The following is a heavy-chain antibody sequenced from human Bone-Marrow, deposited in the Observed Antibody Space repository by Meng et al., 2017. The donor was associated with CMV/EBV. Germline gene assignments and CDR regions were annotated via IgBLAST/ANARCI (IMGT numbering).Heavy chain of an antibody. D-gene: IGHD3-22*01. Sequence: GGSLRLSCAASGFTFSSHGMHWVRQAPGKGLEWVAFIEDDGTNENYGDYVKGRFTVSRDNSKNTLYLQMNSLRPEDTAVYLCAKDERVLIPISGYLGHWGQGTLVTVSS. CDR1: GFTFSSHG. CDR2: IEDDGTNE. J-gene: IGHJ4*02. CDR3: AKDERVLIPISGYLGH. V-gene: IGHV3-30*02.